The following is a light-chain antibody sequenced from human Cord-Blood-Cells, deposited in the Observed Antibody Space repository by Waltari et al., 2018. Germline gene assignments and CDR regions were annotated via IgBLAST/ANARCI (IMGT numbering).Light chain of an antibody. CDR1: QVISNY. CDR3: QKYNSAP. Sequence: DIQMTQSPFSLSASVGDRDTIPCRASQVISNYLAWYQQKPGKVPKLLIYAASTLQSGVPSRFSGSGSGTDFTLTISSLQPEDVATYYCQKYNSAPFGGGTKVEIK. J-gene: IGKJ4*01. V-gene: IGKV1-27*01. CDR2: AAS.